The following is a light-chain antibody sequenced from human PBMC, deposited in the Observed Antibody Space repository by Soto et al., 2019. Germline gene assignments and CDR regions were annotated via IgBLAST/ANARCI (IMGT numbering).Light chain of an antibody. Sequence: QSALAQPASVSGSPGQSITISCTGTSSDVGGYNYVSWYQQHPGKAPKLMIYEVSNRPPGVSNRFSGSKSGNTASLTTSGLQAEDEADYYCSSYTSSSTLYVFGTGTKVTVL. CDR3: SSYTSSSTLYV. V-gene: IGLV2-14*01. CDR1: SSDVGGYNY. CDR2: EVS. J-gene: IGLJ1*01.